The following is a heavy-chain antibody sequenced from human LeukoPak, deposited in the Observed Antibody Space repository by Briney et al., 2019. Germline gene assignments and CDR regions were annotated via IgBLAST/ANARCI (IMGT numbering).Heavy chain of an antibody. CDR3: ARHSSGWADFDY. V-gene: IGHV1-2*02. CDR2: INPNSGGT. D-gene: IGHD6-19*01. CDR1: RYTFTGYY. Sequence: ASVKISCKASRYTFTGYYMHWVRQAPGQGLEWMGWINPNSGGTNYAQKFQGRVSMTRDTSISTAYMELSRLRSDDTAVYYCARHSSGWADFDYWGQGTLVTVSS. J-gene: IGHJ4*02.